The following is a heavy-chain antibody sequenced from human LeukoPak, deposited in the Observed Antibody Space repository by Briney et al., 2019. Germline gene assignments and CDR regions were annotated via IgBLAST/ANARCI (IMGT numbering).Heavy chain of an antibody. CDR3: ARAVCSGGSCYGNYYYYGMDV. V-gene: IGHV4-4*02. D-gene: IGHD2-15*01. Sequence: SGTLSLTCAVSGGFISSSNWWSWVRQPPGKGLEWIGEIYHSGSTNYNPSLKSRVTISVDKSKNQFSLKLSSVTAADTAVYYCARAVCSGGSCYGNYYYYGMDVWGKGTTVTVSS. J-gene: IGHJ6*04. CDR1: GGFISSSNW. CDR2: IYHSGST.